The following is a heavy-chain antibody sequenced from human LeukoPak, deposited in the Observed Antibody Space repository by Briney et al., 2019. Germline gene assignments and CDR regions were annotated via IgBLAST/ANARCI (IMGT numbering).Heavy chain of an antibody. Sequence: GESLKISCKGSGYSFTSYWIGWVRQMPGKGLEWMGIIYPGDSATRYSPSFQGQVTISADKSISTAYLQWSSLKASDTAVYYCARTHCSGGSCYSWGAFDIWGQGTMVTVSS. J-gene: IGHJ3*02. CDR2: IYPGDSAT. CDR1: GYSFTSYW. D-gene: IGHD2-15*01. CDR3: ARTHCSGGSCYSWGAFDI. V-gene: IGHV5-51*01.